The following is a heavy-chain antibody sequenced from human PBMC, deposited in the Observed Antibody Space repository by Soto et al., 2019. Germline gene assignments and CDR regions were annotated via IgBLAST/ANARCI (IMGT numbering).Heavy chain of an antibody. CDR3: AINEGRDVSTFDY. D-gene: IGHD3-10*02. J-gene: IGHJ4*02. CDR2: IIPIFGTA. V-gene: IGHV1-69*01. Sequence: QVQLVQSGAEVKTPGSSVKVSCKASGGIFTRYDIRWVRQAPGQGLEWMGAIIPIFGTANYAQKFQGRVTITADATTSTAYMELSSLRSGDTAMYYCAINEGRDVSTFDYWGQGTLVTVSS. CDR1: GGIFTRYD.